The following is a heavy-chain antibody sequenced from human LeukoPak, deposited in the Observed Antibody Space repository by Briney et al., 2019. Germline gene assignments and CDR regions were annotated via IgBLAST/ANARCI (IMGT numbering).Heavy chain of an antibody. V-gene: IGHV4-39*01. CDR2: IYYTGNT. CDR3: VRYGYSNSYFDY. CDR1: GGSINSGSYY. J-gene: IGHJ4*02. D-gene: IGHD6-13*01. Sequence: SETLSLTCTVSGGSINSGSYYWGWVRQPPGKGLELVATIYYTGNTYYNPSLNSRVTISVDTSKNQFSLRVNSVTAADTAVYFCVRYGYSNSYFDYWGPGTVVTVSS.